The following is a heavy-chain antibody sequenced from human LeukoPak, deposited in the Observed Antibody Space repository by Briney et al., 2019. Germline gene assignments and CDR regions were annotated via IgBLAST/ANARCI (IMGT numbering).Heavy chain of an antibody. V-gene: IGHV3-23*01. CDR3: AKDWGHAYGSGSSYNGDAFDI. D-gene: IGHD3-10*01. CDR1: GFTFSSYA. Sequence: GGSLRLSCAASGFTFSSYAMSWVRQAPGKGLEWVSAISGSGGSTYYADSVKGRFTISRDNSKNTLYLQMNSLRAEDTAVYDCAKDWGHAYGSGSSYNGDAFDIWGQGTMVTVSS. J-gene: IGHJ3*02. CDR2: ISGSGGST.